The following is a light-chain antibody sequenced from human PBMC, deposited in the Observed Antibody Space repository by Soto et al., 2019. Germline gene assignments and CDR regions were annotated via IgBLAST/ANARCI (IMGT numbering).Light chain of an antibody. CDR2: SAS. CDR1: QSVRSN. Sequence: EIVMRHSPATLSASPRERATLSCMASQSVRSNLAWYQQKPGQAPRLLIYSASTRATGIPARFSGSGSGTEFTLSIGSLQSEDFAVYYCQQYGSSPRFTFGPGTKVDIK. J-gene: IGKJ3*01. V-gene: IGKV3D-15*02. CDR3: QQYGSSPRFT.